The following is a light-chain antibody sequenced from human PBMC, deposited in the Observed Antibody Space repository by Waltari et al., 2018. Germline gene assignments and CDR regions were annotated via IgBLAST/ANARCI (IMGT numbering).Light chain of an antibody. CDR1: SRDVGDYDW. V-gene: IGLV2-14*03. J-gene: IGLJ1*01. CDR3: TSYTSRHSLV. Sequence: QSALTQPASVSGSPGQSITLSCTGTSRDVGDYDWVSWYQQHPGKAPKVVIFDVSYRPSGVSNRFSGSKSGNTASLTISGLQAEDEADYYCTSYTSRHSLVFGTGTKVTVL. CDR2: DVS.